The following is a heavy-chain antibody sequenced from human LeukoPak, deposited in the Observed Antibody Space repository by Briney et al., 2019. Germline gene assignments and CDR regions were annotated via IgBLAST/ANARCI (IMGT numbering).Heavy chain of an antibody. J-gene: IGHJ6*02. CDR2: INPNSGGT. Sequence: ASVTVSCTASGYTFTGYYMHWVRQAPGQGLEWMGRINPNSGGTNYAQKFQGRVTMTRDTSISTAYMELSRLRSDDTAVYYCARHYYYYYGMDVWGQGTTVTVSS. CDR3: ARHYYYYYGMDV. V-gene: IGHV1-2*06. CDR1: GYTFTGYY.